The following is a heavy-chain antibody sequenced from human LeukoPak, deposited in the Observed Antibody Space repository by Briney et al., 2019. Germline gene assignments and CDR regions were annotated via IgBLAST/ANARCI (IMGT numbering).Heavy chain of an antibody. D-gene: IGHD5-18*01. CDR2: IYYTGST. J-gene: IGHJ4*02. V-gene: IGHV4-39*07. CDR1: GGSIRSSSYY. CDR3: ARDFSYGFDY. Sequence: SETLSLTCTVSGGSIRSSSYYWGWIRQPPGKGLEWIGSIYYTGSTYYNPSLKSRVTISVDTSKNQFSLKLSSVTAADTAVYYCARDFSYGFDYWGQGTLVTVSS.